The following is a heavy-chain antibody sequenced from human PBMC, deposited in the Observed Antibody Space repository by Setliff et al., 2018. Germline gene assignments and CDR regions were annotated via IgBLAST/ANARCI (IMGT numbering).Heavy chain of an antibody. J-gene: IGHJ4*02. CDR1: GFTFTNYA. V-gene: IGHV3-23*01. D-gene: IGHD2-15*01. Sequence: LSLSCAASGFTFTNYAMTWVRQAPGKGLDWVSSMSGSGDSTYYADSVKGRFTISRDISKTILYLQMNSLRAEDTAVYYCAKRGPYCSGGTCHYYFDYWGQGTLVTVSS. CDR3: AKRGPYCSGGTCHYYFDY. CDR2: MSGSGDST.